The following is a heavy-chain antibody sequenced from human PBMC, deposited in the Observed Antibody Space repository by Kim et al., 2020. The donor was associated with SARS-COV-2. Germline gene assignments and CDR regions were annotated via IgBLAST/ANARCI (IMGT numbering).Heavy chain of an antibody. J-gene: IGHJ5*02. V-gene: IGHV4-39*01. CDR2: IYYSGST. CDR3: ARPLGYCSGGSCYPNWFDP. CDR1: GGSISSSSYY. D-gene: IGHD2-15*01. Sequence: SETLSLTCTVSGGSISSSSYYWGWIRQPPGKGLEWIGSIYYSGSTYYNPSLKSRVTISVDTSKNQFSLKLSSVTAADTAVYYCARPLGYCSGGSCYPNWFDPWGQGTLVTVSS.